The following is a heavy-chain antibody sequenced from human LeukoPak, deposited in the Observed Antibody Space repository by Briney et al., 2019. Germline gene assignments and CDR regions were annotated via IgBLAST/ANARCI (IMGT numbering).Heavy chain of an antibody. J-gene: IGHJ6*03. CDR3: ARGASSSWYYYYYYMDV. CDR1: GFTFSSYA. CDR2: MNQDGSEK. V-gene: IGHV3-7*01. Sequence: PGGSLRLSCAASGFTFSSYAMSWVRQAPGKGLEWVANMNQDGSEKYYVDSVKGRFTISRDNAKNSLYLQMNSLRAEDTAVYYCARGASSSWYYYYYYMDVWGKGTTVTISS. D-gene: IGHD6-13*01.